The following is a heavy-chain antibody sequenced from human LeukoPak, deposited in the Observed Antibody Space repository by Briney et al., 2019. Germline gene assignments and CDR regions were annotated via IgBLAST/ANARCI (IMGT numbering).Heavy chain of an antibody. CDR1: GGSISSGSYY. CDR2: IYTSGST. CDR3: ARTPIVVVPKYYMDV. V-gene: IGHV4-61*02. J-gene: IGHJ6*03. Sequence: SQTLSLTCTVSGGSISSGSYYWSWIRQPAGKGLEWIGRIYTSGSTNYNPSLKSRVTISVDTSMNQFSLKLSSVTAADTAVYYCARTPIVVVPKYYMDVWGKGTTVTVSS. D-gene: IGHD2-2*01.